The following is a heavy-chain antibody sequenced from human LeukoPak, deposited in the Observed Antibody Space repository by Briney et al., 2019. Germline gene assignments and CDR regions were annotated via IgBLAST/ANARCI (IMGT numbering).Heavy chain of an antibody. J-gene: IGHJ4*02. D-gene: IGHD3-16*02. Sequence: GRSLRLSCAASGFTFSSYAMHWVRQAPGKGLEWVAVISYDGSNKYYADSVKGRFTISRDNSKNTLYLQMNSLRAEDTAVYYCAKDLMITFGGVIAPFGYWGQGTLVTVSS. V-gene: IGHV3-30-3*01. CDR2: ISYDGSNK. CDR1: GFTFSSYA. CDR3: AKDLMITFGGVIAPFGY.